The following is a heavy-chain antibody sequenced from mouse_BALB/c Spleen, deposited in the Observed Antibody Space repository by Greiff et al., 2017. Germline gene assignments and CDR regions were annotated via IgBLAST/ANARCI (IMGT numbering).Heavy chain of an antibody. V-gene: IGHV1-7*01. CDR1: GYTFTSYW. CDR3: ARHGSSLFAY. CDR2: INPSTGYT. D-gene: IGHD1-1*01. J-gene: IGHJ3*01. Sequence: QVQLQQSGAELAKPGASVKMSCKASGYTFTSYWMHWVKQRPGQGLEWIGYINPSTGYTEYNQKFKDKATLTADKSSSTAYMQLSSLTSEDSAVYYCARHGSSLFAYWGQGTLVTVSA.